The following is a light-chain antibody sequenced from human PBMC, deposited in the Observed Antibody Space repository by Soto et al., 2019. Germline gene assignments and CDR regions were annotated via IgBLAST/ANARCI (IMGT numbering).Light chain of an antibody. Sequence: SAVSQLASVSGSPWPPFTFSSTGTSSDVGGYNYVSWYQQHPGKAPKLIIYNVSNRPSGVSNRFSGSKSGNTASLTISGLQAEDEGNYYCSSFTSSNTVLFGGGTKVNVL. CDR3: SSFTSSNTVL. CDR1: SSDVGGYNY. V-gene: IGLV2-14*01. J-gene: IGLJ2*01. CDR2: NVS.